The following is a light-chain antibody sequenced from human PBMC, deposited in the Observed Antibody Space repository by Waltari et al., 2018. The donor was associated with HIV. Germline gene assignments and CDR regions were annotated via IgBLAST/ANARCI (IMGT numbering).Light chain of an antibody. J-gene: IGLJ2*01. V-gene: IGLV1-40*01. CDR2: GNK. Sequence: QSVLTQPPSVSGAPGQRVTISCTGGSSNIGADYDVPWSQQIPGTAPKLLISGNKNRPSGVPDRFSASKSGTSASLAITGLQAEDEADYFCQSYDRSLSASVVFGGGTKLTVL. CDR1: SSNIGADYD. CDR3: QSYDRSLSASVV.